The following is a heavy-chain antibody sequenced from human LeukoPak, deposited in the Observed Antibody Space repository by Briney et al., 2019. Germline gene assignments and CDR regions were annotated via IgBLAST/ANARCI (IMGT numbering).Heavy chain of an antibody. D-gene: IGHD3-22*01. J-gene: IGHJ4*02. CDR2: ISSSGSYR. Sequence: GGSLRLSCAASGFTFSSSSMNWVRQAPGKGLEWVSSISSSGSYRYYADSVKGRFTISRDSAKNSLFLQMNSLRAEDTAVYYCATKFFYRYDSSGLLDYWGQGTLVTVSS. CDR1: GFTFSSSS. V-gene: IGHV3-21*01. CDR3: ATKFFYRYDSSGLLDY.